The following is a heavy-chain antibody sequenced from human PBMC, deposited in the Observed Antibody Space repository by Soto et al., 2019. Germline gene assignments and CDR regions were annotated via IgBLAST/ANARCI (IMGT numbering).Heavy chain of an antibody. Sequence: QVQLKQWGAGRVKPSETLTLTCAVEGGSFNDDYWSWIRQSTGKGLEWIGEINDSGSTKNNPSLNSRFSISLDRSKSQFSLTLSSVTAADTAIYFSARAPVRKSYRAVAYHNYYFGMDVLGQGTTVAVSS. D-gene: IGHD3-16*01. J-gene: IGHJ6*02. V-gene: IGHV4-34*01. CDR2: INDSGST. CDR3: ARAPVRKSYRAVAYHNYYFGMDV. CDR1: GGSFNDDY.